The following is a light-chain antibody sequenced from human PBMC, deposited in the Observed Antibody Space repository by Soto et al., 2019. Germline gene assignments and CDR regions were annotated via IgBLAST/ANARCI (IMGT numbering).Light chain of an antibody. CDR2: AAS. CDR1: QSIDNY. J-gene: IGKJ1*01. V-gene: IGKV1-39*01. Sequence: DLPMTQSPSSLPASVRERVTITCRASQSIDNYLNWYQQKPGKAPKLLIYAASSLQSGVPSRFSGSGSGTDFTLTISSLQPEDFASYYCQQSYNTPRTFGQGTKVEIK. CDR3: QQSYNTPRT.